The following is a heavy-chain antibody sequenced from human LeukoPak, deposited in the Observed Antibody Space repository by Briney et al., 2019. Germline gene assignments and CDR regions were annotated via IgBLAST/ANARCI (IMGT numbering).Heavy chain of an antibody. V-gene: IGHV3-30-3*01. D-gene: IGHD3-9*01. Sequence: GGSLRLSCAASGFTFSSHVFHWVRQAPGKGLEWVAIISYDVSNQYYTDSVKGRFTISRDNSKNTLYLQMNSLRPEDTAVYYCARVRPYYDILTGYYSNFDYWGQGTLVTVSS. CDR3: ARVRPYYDILTGYYSNFDY. CDR2: ISYDVSNQ. J-gene: IGHJ4*02. CDR1: GFTFSSHV.